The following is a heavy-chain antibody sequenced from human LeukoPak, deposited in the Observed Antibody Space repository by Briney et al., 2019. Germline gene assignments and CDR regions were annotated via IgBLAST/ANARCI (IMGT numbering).Heavy chain of an antibody. J-gene: IGHJ4*02. CDR2: ISSSSSYI. V-gene: IGHV3-21*01. Sequence: GGSLRLSCAASGFTFSSYSMNWVRQAPGKGLEWVSSISSSSSYIYYADSVKGRFTIYRENAKNSLYLQMNSLRAEDTAVYYCARDDCSGGSCYYLNWGQGTLVTVSS. CDR1: GFTFSSYS. D-gene: IGHD2-15*01. CDR3: ARDDCSGGSCYYLN.